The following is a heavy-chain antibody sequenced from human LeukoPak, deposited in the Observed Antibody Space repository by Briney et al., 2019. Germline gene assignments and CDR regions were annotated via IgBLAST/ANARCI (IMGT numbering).Heavy chain of an antibody. V-gene: IGHV3-74*01. CDR2: VRGDGSST. D-gene: IGHD3-3*01. Sequence: GGSLRLSCAASGFTLSSFWMHWVRQAPGKGLVWVSRVRGDGSSTTYADSVKGRFTISRDNAKNTLYLQMNSLRAEDTAVYYCASYGLDFDFALDYWGQGALVTVSS. CDR3: ASYGLDFDFALDY. CDR1: GFTLSSFW. J-gene: IGHJ4*02.